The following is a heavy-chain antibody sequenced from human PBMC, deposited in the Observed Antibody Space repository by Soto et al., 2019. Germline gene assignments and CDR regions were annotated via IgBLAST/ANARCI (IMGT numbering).Heavy chain of an antibody. J-gene: IGHJ4*02. V-gene: IGHV3-23*01. CDR2: ISGSAGST. Sequence: GGSLRLSCAASGFSFSNYAMSWVRQAPGKGLEWVSVISGSAGSTYYADSVKGRFTISRDNSENTLYLQMNSLRAEDTAVYYCAKARSGSYSKFDCWGQGTLVTSPQ. D-gene: IGHD1-26*01. CDR1: GFSFSNYA. CDR3: AKARSGSYSKFDC.